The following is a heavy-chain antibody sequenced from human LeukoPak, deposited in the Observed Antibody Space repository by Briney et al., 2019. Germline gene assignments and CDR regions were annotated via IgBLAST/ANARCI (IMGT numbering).Heavy chain of an antibody. CDR1: GVTFSSYS. CDR3: AKTYGSGSYYNYRGYYYYGMDV. Sequence: GGSLRLSCAASGVTFSSYSMNWVRQGPGKGLEWVSYISGDGTNIYYADSVKGRFTISRDNAKNSLYLQMGSLRLEDTALYYCAKTYGSGSYYNYRGYYYYGMDVWGQGTTVTVS. V-gene: IGHV3-48*04. D-gene: IGHD3-10*01. J-gene: IGHJ6*02. CDR2: ISGDGTNI.